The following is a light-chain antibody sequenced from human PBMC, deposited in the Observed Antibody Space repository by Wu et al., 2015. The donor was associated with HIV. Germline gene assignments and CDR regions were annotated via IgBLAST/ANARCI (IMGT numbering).Light chain of an antibody. V-gene: IGKV3-15*01. J-gene: IGKJ5*01. Sequence: EIVMTQSPATLSVSPGERATLSCRASQSVSSNLAWYQQKPGQAPRLLIYGASTRATGIPARFSGSGSGTEFTLTISSLQSEDSAVYFCQQYVSSPTFGQGTRLEIK. CDR2: GAS. CDR1: QSVSSN. CDR3: QQYVSSPT.